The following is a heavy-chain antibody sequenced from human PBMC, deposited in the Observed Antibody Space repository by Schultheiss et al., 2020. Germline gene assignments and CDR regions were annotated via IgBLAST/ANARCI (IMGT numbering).Heavy chain of an antibody. CDR1: GYSFTSYW. J-gene: IGHJ1*01. V-gene: IGHV5-51*01. Sequence: ESLKISCKGSGYSFTSYWIGWVRQMPGKGLEWMGIIYPGDSDTRYSPSFQGQVTISADKSISTAYLQWSSLKASDTAMYYCARRGIAAASLGYFQHWGQGTLVTVSS. CDR2: IYPGDSDT. CDR3: ARRGIAAASLGYFQH. D-gene: IGHD6-13*01.